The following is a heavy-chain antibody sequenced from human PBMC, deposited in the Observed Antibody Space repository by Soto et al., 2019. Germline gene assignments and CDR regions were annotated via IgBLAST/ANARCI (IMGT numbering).Heavy chain of an antibody. J-gene: IGHJ5*02. CDR3: AAYYYDSSGPGDNWFDP. Sequence: SETLSLTCAVYGGSFSGYYWSWIRQPPGKGLEWIGEINHSGSTNYNPSLKSRVTISVDTSKNQFSLKLSSVTAADTAVYYCAAYYYDSSGPGDNWFDPWGQGTLVTVSS. D-gene: IGHD3-22*01. CDR2: INHSGST. V-gene: IGHV4-34*01. CDR1: GGSFSGYY.